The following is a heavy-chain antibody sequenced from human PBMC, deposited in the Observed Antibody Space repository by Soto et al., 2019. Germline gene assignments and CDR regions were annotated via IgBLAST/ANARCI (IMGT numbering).Heavy chain of an antibody. V-gene: IGHV3-23*01. CDR2: VSIGGST. J-gene: IGHJ4*02. CDR3: AKRRGAGGHFDY. D-gene: IGHD2-15*01. CDR1: GLTFSSYA. Sequence: GGSLRLPCAASGLTFSSYAMGWVRQGPGKGLEWVAVVSIGGSTHYADSVRGRFTISRDNSKNTLSLQMNSLTAEDTAVYFCAKRRGAGGHFDYWGQGALVTVSS.